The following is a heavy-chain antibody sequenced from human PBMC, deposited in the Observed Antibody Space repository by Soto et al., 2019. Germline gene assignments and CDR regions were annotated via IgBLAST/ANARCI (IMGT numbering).Heavy chain of an antibody. V-gene: IGHV3-23*01. J-gene: IGHJ4*01. D-gene: IGHD5-18*01. CDR3: ARAVGGSSYAYPTAD. CDR1: GFIFSSSA. CDR2: LSAGGTAT. Sequence: EVQLLQSGGGLVKPGGSLRLSCAASGFIFSSSAMTWVRQAPGKGLEWVSGLSAGGTATYYADSVKGRFTISRDNSKNTLYLQVNSLRVEDTDPYDCARAVGGSSYAYPTADWGHGTLGTVSS.